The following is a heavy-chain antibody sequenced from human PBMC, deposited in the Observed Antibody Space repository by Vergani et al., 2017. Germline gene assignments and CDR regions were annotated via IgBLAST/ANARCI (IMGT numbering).Heavy chain of an antibody. V-gene: IGHV1-69*01. CDR2: IIPIFGTA. J-gene: IGHJ4*02. CDR3: ARGGFLYSSSWQLFDY. Sequence: QVQLVQSGAEVKKPGSSVKVSCKASGGTFSSYAISWVRQAPGQGLEWMGGIIPIFGTANYAQKFQGGVTITADESTSTAYMELSSLRAEDTAVYYCARGGFLYSSSWQLFDYWGQGTLVTVSS. D-gene: IGHD6-13*01. CDR1: GGTFSSYA.